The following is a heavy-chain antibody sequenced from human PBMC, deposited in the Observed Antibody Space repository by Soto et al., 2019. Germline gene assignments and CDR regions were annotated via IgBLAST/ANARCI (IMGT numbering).Heavy chain of an antibody. D-gene: IGHD2-2*01. CDR2: ISSTTSYV. J-gene: IGHJ5*01. V-gene: IGHV3-21*06. CDR1: GFTFSRYG. CDR3: ARDPSEGRVGNWFES. Sequence: PGGSLRLSCAVSGFTFSRYGMNWLRQAPGKGLEWVASISSTTSYVYYADSVKGRFSTSRDNAKNILYLEMYALRTEDTAVYYCARDPSEGRVGNWFESWGQGTLVTVSS.